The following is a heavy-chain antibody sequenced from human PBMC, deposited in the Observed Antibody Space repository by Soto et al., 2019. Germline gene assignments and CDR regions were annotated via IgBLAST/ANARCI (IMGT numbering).Heavy chain of an antibody. V-gene: IGHV1-3*01. J-gene: IGHJ6*02. D-gene: IGHD3-16*01. CDR1: GYTFTSYA. Sequence: QVQLVQSGAEVKKPGASVKVSCKASGYTFTSYAMHWVRQAPGQRLEWMGWINAGNGNTKYSQKFQGRVTITRDTSASTAYMELSSLRSEDTAVYYCARGGSIQLGGGYYYYGMDVWGQGTTVTVSS. CDR2: INAGNGNT. CDR3: ARGGSIQLGGGYYYYGMDV.